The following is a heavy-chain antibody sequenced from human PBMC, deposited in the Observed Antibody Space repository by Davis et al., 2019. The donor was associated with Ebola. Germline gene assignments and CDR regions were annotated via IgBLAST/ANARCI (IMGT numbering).Heavy chain of an antibody. V-gene: IGHV4-59*12. D-gene: IGHD5-12*01. Sequence: MPSETLSLTCTVSCGSISNYYWSWVRQPPGERLQWIGYIYYSGSTNYNPSLKSRVTISVDKSKNQFSLKLSSVTAADTAVYYCARDRIEVATILNYYYGMDVWGQGTTVTVPS. CDR1: CGSISNYY. J-gene: IGHJ6*02. CDR3: ARDRIEVATILNYYYGMDV. CDR2: IYYSGST.